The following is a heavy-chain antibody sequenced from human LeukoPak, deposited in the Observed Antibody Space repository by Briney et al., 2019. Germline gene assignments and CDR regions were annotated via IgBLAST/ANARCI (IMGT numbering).Heavy chain of an antibody. Sequence: PGGSLRLSWAASGFTFSSYAMSWVRQAPGMGLEWVSSIGGSNGRTFYADSVKGRFTISRDTSKNTLFLQMNSLRAEDTAVYYCAGGMTTVTNFDYWGQGTLVTVSS. V-gene: IGHV3-23*01. CDR3: AGGMTTVTNFDY. CDR1: GFTFSSYA. CDR2: IGGSNGRT. D-gene: IGHD4-11*01. J-gene: IGHJ4*02.